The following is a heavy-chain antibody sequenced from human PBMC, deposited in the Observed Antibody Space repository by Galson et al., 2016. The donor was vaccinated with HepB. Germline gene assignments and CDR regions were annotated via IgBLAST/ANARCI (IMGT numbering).Heavy chain of an antibody. J-gene: IGHJ4*02. V-gene: IGHV3-33*08. CDR2: IWYDGNNK. CDR1: GFTFNTYA. Sequence: SLRLSCAASGFTFNTYAMTWVRRAPGKGLEWVALIWYDGNNKYYADSVKGRFTISRDNSKNTLYLQMNSLRAEDTAVYYCARERPDIAVAAFDYWGQGTLVTVSS. CDR3: ARERPDIAVAAFDY. D-gene: IGHD6-19*01.